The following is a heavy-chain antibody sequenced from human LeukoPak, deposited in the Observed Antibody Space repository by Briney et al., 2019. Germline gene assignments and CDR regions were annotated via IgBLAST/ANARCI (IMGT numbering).Heavy chain of an antibody. CDR1: GFIFNNHA. CDR2: ISWNSGSI. Sequence: GGSLRLSCAGSGFIFNNHAMHWVRQPPGKGLEWVSGISWNSGSIDYADSVKGRFTISRDNAKNSLYLQMNSLRVEDTAFYYCSKDNRRHYTSGPNPDSLHWGQGALVTVSS. J-gene: IGHJ4*02. D-gene: IGHD6-19*01. V-gene: IGHV3-9*01. CDR3: SKDNRRHYTSGPNPDSLH.